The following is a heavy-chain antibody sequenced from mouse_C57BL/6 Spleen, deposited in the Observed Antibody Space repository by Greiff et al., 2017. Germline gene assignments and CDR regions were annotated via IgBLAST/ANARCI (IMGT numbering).Heavy chain of an antibody. CDR2: IWRGGST. D-gene: IGHD1-1*01. V-gene: IGHV2-5*01. CDR1: GFSLTSYG. J-gene: IGHJ1*03. CDR3: AKEYYGSSHWYFDV. Sequence: QVQLKESGPGLVQPSQSLSITCTVSGFSLTSYGVHWVRQSPGKGLEWLGVIWRGGSTDYNAAFMSRLSITKDNSKSQVFFKMNSLQADDTAIYYCAKEYYGSSHWYFDVWGTGTTVTVSS.